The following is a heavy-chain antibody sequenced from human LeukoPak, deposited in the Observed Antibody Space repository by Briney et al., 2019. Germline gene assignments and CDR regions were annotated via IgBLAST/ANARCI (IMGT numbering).Heavy chain of an antibody. D-gene: IGHD6-6*01. CDR1: GFTFSSYS. CDR2: ISSSGSYI. CDR3: ARDRGAAPDY. Sequence: GGSLRLSCAASGFTFSSYSMNWVRQAPGKGLEWVSSISSSGSYIYYADSVKGRFTISRDNAKNSLYLQMNSLRAEDTAVYYCARDRGAAPDYWGQGTLVTVSS. V-gene: IGHV3-21*01. J-gene: IGHJ4*02.